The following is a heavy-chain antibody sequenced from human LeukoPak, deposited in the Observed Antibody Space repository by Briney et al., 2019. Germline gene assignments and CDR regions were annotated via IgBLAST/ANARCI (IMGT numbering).Heavy chain of an antibody. J-gene: IGHJ6*03. CDR2: MNPNSGNT. V-gene: IGHV1-8*01. CDR3: ARSNSGYSSGWYDTDYYYYYVDV. Sequence: GASVKVSCKASGYTFTSYDINWVRQATGQGLEWMGWMNPNSGNTGYAQKFQGRVTMTRNTSISTAYMELSSLRSEDTAVYYCARSNSGYSSGWYDTDYYYYYVDVWGKGTTVTVSS. CDR1: GYTFTSYD. D-gene: IGHD6-19*01.